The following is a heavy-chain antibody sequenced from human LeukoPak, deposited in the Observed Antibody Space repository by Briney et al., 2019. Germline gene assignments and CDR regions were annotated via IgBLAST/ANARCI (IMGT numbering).Heavy chain of an antibody. Sequence: PRGSLRHSCAASGFPLSSYSINWVRHAPGEGLEWVSYINIDSITVNYADSVKGRFTISRDNAKNSLYLQMNSLRAEDTAVYYCSTAKFDNWGQGTLVTVSS. CDR2: INIDSITV. V-gene: IGHV3-48*01. CDR1: GFPLSSYS. J-gene: IGHJ4*02. CDR3: STAKFDN.